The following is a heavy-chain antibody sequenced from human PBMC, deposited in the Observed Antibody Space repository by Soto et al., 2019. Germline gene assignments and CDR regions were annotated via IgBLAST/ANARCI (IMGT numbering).Heavy chain of an antibody. CDR2: VIPLLDAS. J-gene: IGHJ6*03. Sequence: QVQLVQSGAEVKKPGSSVRISCAASGATFNDYTFTWVRRAPGQGLEWMGMVIPLLDASNYAEKFQDRVTITPDKSTSTVYMELSGLKSEDSAIYYCASGKSKMTQDRMGFYYDMDVCGKGTTVTVSS. V-gene: IGHV1-69*08. D-gene: IGHD2-15*01. CDR3: ASGKSKMTQDRMGFYYDMDV. CDR1: GATFNDYT.